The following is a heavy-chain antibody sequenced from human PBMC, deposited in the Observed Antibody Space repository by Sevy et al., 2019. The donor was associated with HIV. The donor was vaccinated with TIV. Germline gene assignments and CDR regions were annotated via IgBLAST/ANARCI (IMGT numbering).Heavy chain of an antibody. D-gene: IGHD3-10*01. CDR3: VQGGSFGSGSPRNS. CDR2: INTDGSII. CDR1: GFTFNVYW. Sequence: GGSLRLSCAASGFTFNVYWMHWVRQVPGKGLVWVSRINTDGSIISYADSVKGRFTISRDNAKNTLYLQMNSLRDEDTAVYYWVQGGSFGSGSPRNSWGQGTLVTVSS. V-gene: IGHV3-74*01. J-gene: IGHJ4*02.